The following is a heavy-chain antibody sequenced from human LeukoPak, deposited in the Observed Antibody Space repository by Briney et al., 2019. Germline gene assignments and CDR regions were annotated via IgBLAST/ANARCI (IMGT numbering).Heavy chain of an antibody. Sequence: ASVKVSCKASGGTFSSYAISWVRQAPGQGLEWMGWISAYNGHTKYSQKLRGRVTMTTDTSTTTAYMELRSLRSDDTALYYCARDRSPRHYYDTSGYHGAADYWGRGTLVTVSS. D-gene: IGHD3-22*01. CDR2: ISAYNGHT. CDR3: ARDRSPRHYYDTSGYHGAADY. V-gene: IGHV1-18*01. CDR1: GGTFSSYA. J-gene: IGHJ4*02.